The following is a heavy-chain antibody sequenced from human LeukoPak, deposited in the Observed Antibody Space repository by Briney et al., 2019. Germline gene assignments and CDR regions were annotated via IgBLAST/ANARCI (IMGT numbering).Heavy chain of an antibody. J-gene: IGHJ6*03. CDR2: ISAYNGNT. D-gene: IGHD3-10*01. V-gene: IGHV1-18*01. CDR1: GYTFTSYG. CDR3: ASGPAELAYYYYMDV. Sequence: ASVKVSCKASGYTFTSYGISWVRQAPGQGLEWMGWISAYNGNTNYAQKLQCRVTMTTDTSTSTAYMELRSLRSDDTAVYYCASGPAELAYYYYMDVWGKGTTVTVSS.